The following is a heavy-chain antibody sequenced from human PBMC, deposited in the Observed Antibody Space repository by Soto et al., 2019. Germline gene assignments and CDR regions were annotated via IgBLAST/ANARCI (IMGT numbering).Heavy chain of an antibody. CDR1: GGTFSSYA. J-gene: IGHJ4*02. Sequence: SVKGSCKASGGTFSSYAISWVRQAPGQGLEWMGGIIPIFGTANYAQKFQGRVTITADESTSTAYMELSSLRSEDTAVYYCARDRYYYDSSGYYYYFDYWGQGTLVTVSS. V-gene: IGHV1-69*01. CDR3: ARDRYYYDSSGYYYYFDY. D-gene: IGHD3-22*01. CDR2: IIPIFGTA.